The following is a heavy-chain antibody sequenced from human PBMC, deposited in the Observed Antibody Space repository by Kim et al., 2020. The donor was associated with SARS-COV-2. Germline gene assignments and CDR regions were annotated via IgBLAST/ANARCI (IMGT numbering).Heavy chain of an antibody. CDR3: ASNLGYCSSTSCYSDY. D-gene: IGHD2-2*02. V-gene: IGHV4-34*01. J-gene: IGHJ4*01. Sequence: SETLSLTCAVYGGSFSGYYWSWIRQPQGKGLEWIGEINHSGSNNYNPSLKSRVTISVDTSKNQFSLKLSSVTAADTAVYYCASNLGYCSSTSCYSDYWR. CDR1: GGSFSGYY. CDR2: INHSGSN.